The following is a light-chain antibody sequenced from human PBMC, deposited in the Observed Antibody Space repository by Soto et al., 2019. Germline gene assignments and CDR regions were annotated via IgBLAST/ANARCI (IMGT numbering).Light chain of an antibody. CDR3: SSYAGSSTLYV. V-gene: IGLV2-8*01. J-gene: IGLJ1*01. CDR2: EVS. CDR1: SRDVGGYNY. Sequence: QSALTQSPSASGSPGQSVTISCTGTSRDVGGYNYVSWYQQHPGKAPKLMIYEVSRRPSGVPDRFSGSKSGNTASLTVSGLQAEDEADYYCSSYAGSSTLYVFGTGTKLTVL.